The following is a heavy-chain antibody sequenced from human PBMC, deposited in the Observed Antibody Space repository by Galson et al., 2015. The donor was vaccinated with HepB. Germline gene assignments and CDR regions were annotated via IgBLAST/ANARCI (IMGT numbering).Heavy chain of an antibody. J-gene: IGHJ5*02. CDR2: IYYSGST. Sequence: ETLSLTCTVSGGSISSYYWSWIRQPPGKGLEWIGYIYYSGSTNYNPSLKSRVTISVDTSKNQFSLKLSSVTAADTAVYYCARVVRGPRDFWSGYYYNWFDPWGQGTLVTVSS. CDR3: ARVVRGPRDFWSGYYYNWFDP. V-gene: IGHV4-59*01. CDR1: GGSISSYY. D-gene: IGHD3-3*01.